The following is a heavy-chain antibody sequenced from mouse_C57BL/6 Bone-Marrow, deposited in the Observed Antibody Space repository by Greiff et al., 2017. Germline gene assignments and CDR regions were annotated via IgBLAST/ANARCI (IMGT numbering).Heavy chain of an antibody. CDR2: IDPEDGDT. V-gene: IGHV14-1*01. J-gene: IGHJ1*03. CDR3: TTDYYGSSYEEYFDV. D-gene: IGHD1-1*01. Sequence: EVQLQQSGAELVRPGASVKLSCTASGFNIKDYYMHWVKQRPEQGLEWIGRIDPEDGDTEYAPKFQGKATMTADTSSNTAYLQLSSLTSEDTAVYYCTTDYYGSSYEEYFDVWGTGTTVTVSS. CDR1: GFNIKDYY.